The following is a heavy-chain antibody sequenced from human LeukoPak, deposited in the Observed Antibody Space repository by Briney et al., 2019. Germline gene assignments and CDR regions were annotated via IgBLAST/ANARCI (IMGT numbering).Heavy chain of an antibody. CDR1: GYSFTSYW. Sequence: GESLKIPCKGSGYSFTSYWIAWGRQMPGKGLEWMGIIYPGDSDTRYSPSFQGQVTISADKSISTAYLQWSSLKASDTAMYYCARHDSVGDRYFDYWGQGTLVTVSS. CDR2: IYPGDSDT. CDR3: ARHDSVGDRYFDY. J-gene: IGHJ4*02. D-gene: IGHD5/OR15-5a*01. V-gene: IGHV5-51*01.